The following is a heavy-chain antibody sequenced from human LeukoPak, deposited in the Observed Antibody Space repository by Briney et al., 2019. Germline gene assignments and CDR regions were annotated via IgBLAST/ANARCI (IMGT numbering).Heavy chain of an antibody. J-gene: IGHJ4*02. CDR3: ARDYGGNSDY. V-gene: IGHV3-21*01. Sequence: TGGSLRLSCAASGFTFSSYSMNWVHQAPGKGLEWVSSISGSSSYIYYADSVKGRFTISRDNAKNSLYLQMNSLRAEDTAVYYCARDYGGNSDYWGQGTLVTVSS. CDR1: GFTFSSYS. CDR2: ISGSSSYI. D-gene: IGHD4-23*01.